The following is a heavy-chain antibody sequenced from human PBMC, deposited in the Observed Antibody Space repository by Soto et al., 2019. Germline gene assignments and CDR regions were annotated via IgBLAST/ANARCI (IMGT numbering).Heavy chain of an antibody. CDR3: VKDGSSGWPYYYGMDV. V-gene: IGHV3-23*01. CDR2: ISGGGEST. Sequence: GGSLRLSCAVSGFTSNRYAMSWVRQAPGKGLEWVSGISGGGESTYYADSVKGRFTISRDNSKNTLYLQMSSLRAEDTAVYYCVKDGSSGWPYYYGMDVWGQGTTVTVSS. CDR1: GFTSNRYA. D-gene: IGHD6-19*01. J-gene: IGHJ6*02.